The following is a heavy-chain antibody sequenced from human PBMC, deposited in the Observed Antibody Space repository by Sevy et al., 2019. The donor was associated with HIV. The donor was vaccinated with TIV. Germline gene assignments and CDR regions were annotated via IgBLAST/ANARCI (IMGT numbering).Heavy chain of an antibody. J-gene: IGHJ6*02. CDR2: IRSKAYGGTT. V-gene: IGHV3-49*04. D-gene: IGHD1-26*01. CDR3: TRVEGAADWGMDV. CDR1: GFTFDDYT. Sequence: GGSLRLSCRDSGFTFDDYTMSWVRQAPGKGLEWVAFIRSKAYGGTTEYAASVKGRFTISRDESKSIAYLQMNSLKTEDTAVYYCTRVEGAADWGMDVWGQGTTVTVSS.